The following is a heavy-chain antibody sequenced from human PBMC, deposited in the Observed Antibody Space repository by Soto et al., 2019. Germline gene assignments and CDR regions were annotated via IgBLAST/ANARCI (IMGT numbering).Heavy chain of an antibody. CDR1: GYSSTSYW. J-gene: IGHJ4*02. CDR3: ARDLGYCSGGSCYSWPY. CDR2: IYPGDSDT. Sequence: GESLKISCKGSGYSSTSYWIGWVRQMPGKGLEWMGIIYPGDSDTRYSPSFQGQVTISADKSISTAYLQWSSLKASDTAMYYCARDLGYCSGGSCYSWPYWGQGTLVTVSS. D-gene: IGHD2-15*01. V-gene: IGHV5-51*01.